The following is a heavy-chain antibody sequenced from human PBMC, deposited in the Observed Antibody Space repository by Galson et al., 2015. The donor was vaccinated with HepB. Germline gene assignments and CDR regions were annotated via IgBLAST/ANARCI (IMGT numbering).Heavy chain of an antibody. V-gene: IGHV1-46*01. Sequence: SVKVSCKASGYTFTSHFMHWARQAPGQGLEWMGIINTNVGTTKYAEEFQGRVMMTRDTFTSTVFMELSSLKSEDTAVYYCMREPYSGTYYFDYWGQGTLVTVSS. CDR1: GYTFTSHF. D-gene: IGHD1-26*01. J-gene: IGHJ4*02. CDR2: INTNVGTT. CDR3: MREPYSGTYYFDY.